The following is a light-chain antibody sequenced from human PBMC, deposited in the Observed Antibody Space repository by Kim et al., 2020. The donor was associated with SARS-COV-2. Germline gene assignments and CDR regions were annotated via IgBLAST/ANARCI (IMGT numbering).Light chain of an antibody. J-gene: IGKJ1*01. CDR3: QQSDIYPLT. V-gene: IGKV1-39*01. Sequence: IQMTQSPSSLSASVGARVTITCRASQNIDTHLHWLHHKPGNAPKLLIFSASTLQSGVPSRFSGGGSGTNFTLTISSLQPDDVGSYYCQQSDIYPLTFGQGTKVDIK. CDR2: SAS. CDR1: QNIDTH.